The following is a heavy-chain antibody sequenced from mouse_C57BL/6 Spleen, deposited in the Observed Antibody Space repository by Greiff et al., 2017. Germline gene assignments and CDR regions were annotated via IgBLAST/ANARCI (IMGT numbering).Heavy chain of an antibody. J-gene: IGHJ4*01. CDR1: GFTFTDYY. Sequence: EVQLQESGGGLVQPGGSLSLSCAASGFTFTDYYMSWVRQPPGKALEWLGFIRNKANGYTTEYSASLKGRFTISRDNSQSILYLQMNALRAEDSATYYCARSPYDYDEGPYAMDYWGQGTSVTVSS. CDR2: IRNKANGYTT. V-gene: IGHV7-3*01. CDR3: ARSPYDYDEGPYAMDY. D-gene: IGHD2-4*01.